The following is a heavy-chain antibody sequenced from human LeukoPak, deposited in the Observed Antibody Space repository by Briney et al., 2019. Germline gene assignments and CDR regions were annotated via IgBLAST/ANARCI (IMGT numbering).Heavy chain of an antibody. CDR1: GDSISSSSYY. Sequence: SETLSLTCTVSGDSISSSSYYWGWIRQPPGKGLEWIGSIHYRGITYYNPSLKSRVTISVDTSKNQFSLRLSSVTAADTAVYYCARLYSYGYYFDYWGQGTLVTVSS. V-gene: IGHV4-39*01. J-gene: IGHJ4*02. D-gene: IGHD5-18*01. CDR3: ARLYSYGYYFDY. CDR2: IHYRGIT.